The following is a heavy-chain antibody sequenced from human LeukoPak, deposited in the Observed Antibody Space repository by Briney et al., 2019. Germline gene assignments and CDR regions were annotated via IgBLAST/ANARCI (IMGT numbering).Heavy chain of an antibody. J-gene: IGHJ4*02. CDR1: GFTFSSYA. V-gene: IGHV3-48*04. D-gene: IGHD3-9*01. Sequence: GGSLRLSCAASGFTFSSYAMSWVRQAPGKGLEWVSYISSSGSTIYYADSVKGRFTISRDNAKNSLYLQMNSLRAEDTAVYYCARDRLDFDWSPNIDYWGQGTLVTVSS. CDR3: ARDRLDFDWSPNIDY. CDR2: ISSSGSTI.